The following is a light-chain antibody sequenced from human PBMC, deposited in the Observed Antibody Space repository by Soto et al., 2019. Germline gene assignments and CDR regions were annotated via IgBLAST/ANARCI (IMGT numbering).Light chain of an antibody. CDR1: SSNIGSKT. V-gene: IGLV1-44*01. CDR2: NSY. CDR3: SSWDASLNGYV. Sequence: QSVLTQPPSASGTPGQRVTISCSGSSSNIGSKTVNWYQQLPGTVPKLLINNSYQRPSGVPDRFSASKSGTSASLAISGLQSEDEADYYCSSWDASLNGYVFGTGTKLTVL. J-gene: IGLJ1*01.